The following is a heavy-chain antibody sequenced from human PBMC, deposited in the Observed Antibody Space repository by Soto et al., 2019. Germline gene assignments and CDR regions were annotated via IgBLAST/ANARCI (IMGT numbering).Heavy chain of an antibody. CDR2: IFPADSDT. CDR3: ARRGAGYNYDY. Sequence: GESLKISCGASGYSFPAFWIGWVRQMPGKGLEWMGIIFPADSDTRYSPSLQGQVTISVDKSISTAYLEWSSLKASDTAMYYCARRGAGYNYDYWGQGTLVTVSS. D-gene: IGHD1-1*01. J-gene: IGHJ4*02. CDR1: GYSFPAFW. V-gene: IGHV5-51*01.